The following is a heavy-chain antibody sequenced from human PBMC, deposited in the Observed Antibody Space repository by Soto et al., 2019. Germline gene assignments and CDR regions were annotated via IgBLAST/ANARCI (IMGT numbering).Heavy chain of an antibody. V-gene: IGHV4-39*01. CDR1: GGSSSTRDYF. CDR3: ARHPFLEWFFDY. J-gene: IGHJ4*02. D-gene: IGHD3-3*01. CDR2: IFYSGST. Sequence: SETLSLTCTVSGGSSSTRDYFWGWVRQHPGKGLEWIGYIFYSGSTYYNPSLKSRVTISVDTSKNQFSLKLSSVTAADTAVYYCARHPFLEWFFDYWGQGTLVTVSS.